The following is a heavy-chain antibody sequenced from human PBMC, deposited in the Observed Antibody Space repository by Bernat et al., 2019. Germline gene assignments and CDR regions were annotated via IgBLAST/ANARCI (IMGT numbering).Heavy chain of an antibody. Sequence: QVQLVESGGGVVQPGRSLRLSCAASGFTFSTYGMHWVRQAPGKGLEWVAVIWFDGGNKYYTDSVKGRFTISRDNSKNTLYLQMNSLRLEDTAFYYCARSFEVVSGTISNWFDPWGQGTLVTVSS. CDR2: IWFDGGNK. J-gene: IGHJ5*02. CDR1: GFTFSTYG. V-gene: IGHV3-33*01. D-gene: IGHD2-2*01. CDR3: ARSFEVVSGTISNWFDP.